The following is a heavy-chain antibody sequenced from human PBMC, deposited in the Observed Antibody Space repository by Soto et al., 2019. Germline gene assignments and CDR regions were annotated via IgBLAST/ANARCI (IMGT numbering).Heavy chain of an antibody. CDR1: GGSISSGGYY. CDR2: IFYSGST. V-gene: IGHV4-31*03. Sequence: QVQLQESGPGLVKPSQTLSLTCTVSGGSISSGGYYWSWIRQHPGKGLEWIGYIFYSGSTYYNPSIKSRVTISGDTSKNHFSLKLRSVTAADRAVYYCARDPGDYFDYWGQGTLVTVSS. J-gene: IGHJ4*02. CDR3: ARDPGDYFDY.